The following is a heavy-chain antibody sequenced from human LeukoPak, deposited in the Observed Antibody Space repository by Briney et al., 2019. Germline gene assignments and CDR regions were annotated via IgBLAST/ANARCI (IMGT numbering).Heavy chain of an antibody. CDR3: ARAVAGRFDY. Sequence: GASVKVSCKASGYTFTSYGISWVRQAPGQGLEWMGWISAYNGNTNYAQKLQGRVTMTRDTSISTAYMELSRLRSDDTAVYYCARAVAGRFDYWGRGTLVTVSS. D-gene: IGHD6-19*01. CDR2: ISAYNGNT. J-gene: IGHJ4*02. V-gene: IGHV1-18*01. CDR1: GYTFTSYG.